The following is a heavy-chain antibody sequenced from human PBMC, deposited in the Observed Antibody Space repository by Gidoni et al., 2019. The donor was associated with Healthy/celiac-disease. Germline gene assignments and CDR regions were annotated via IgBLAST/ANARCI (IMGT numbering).Heavy chain of an antibody. CDR1: GFTFSSYG. J-gene: IGHJ6*02. V-gene: IGHV3-30*18. CDR3: AKDRQSYYTPPYYYYYGMDV. D-gene: IGHD3-10*01. CDR2: ISYDGSNK. Sequence: QVQLVESGGGVVQPGRSLRLSCAASGFTFSSYGLQWVRQAPGKGLEWVAVISYDGSNKYYADSVKGRFTISRDNSKNTLYLQMNSLRAEDTAVYYCAKDRQSYYTPPYYYYYGMDVWGQGTTVTVSS.